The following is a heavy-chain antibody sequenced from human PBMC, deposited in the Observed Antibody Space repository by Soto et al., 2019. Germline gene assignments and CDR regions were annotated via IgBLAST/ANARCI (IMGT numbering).Heavy chain of an antibody. CDR1: GFTFSSYW. J-gene: IGHJ4*02. D-gene: IGHD3-22*01. V-gene: IGHV3-7*01. CDR3: ARGPLYDSSGYQVY. Sequence: PGGSLRLSCAASGFTFSSYWMSWVRQAPGKGLEWVANIKQDGSEKYYVDSVKGRFTISRDNAKNSLYLQMNSLRAEDTAVYYCARGPLYDSSGYQVYWGQGTLVTVSS. CDR2: IKQDGSEK.